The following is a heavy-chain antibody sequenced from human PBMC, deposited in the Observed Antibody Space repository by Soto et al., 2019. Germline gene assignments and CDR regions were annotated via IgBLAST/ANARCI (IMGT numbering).Heavy chain of an antibody. D-gene: IGHD3-22*01. CDR1: GGSISSYY. CDR2: IYYSGST. V-gene: IGHV4-59*08. J-gene: IGHJ4*02. Sequence: PSETLCLTCTVSGGSISSYYLSWIRQPPGKGLEWIGYIYYSGSTNYNPSLKSRVTISVDTSKNQFSLKLSSVTAAATAVYYCARHEVTMTYYFDYWGQGTLVTVSS. CDR3: ARHEVTMTYYFDY.